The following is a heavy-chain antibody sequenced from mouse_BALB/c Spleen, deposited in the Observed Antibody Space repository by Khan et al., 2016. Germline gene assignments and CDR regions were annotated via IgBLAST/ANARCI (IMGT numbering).Heavy chain of an antibody. D-gene: IGHD2-1*01. J-gene: IGHJ4*01. V-gene: IGHV1-61*01. CDR3: TRAAYGNHPYYAMDY. CDR2: IHPSDSES. CDR1: GYSFTRYW. Sequence: QVQLQQSGTELVRPGASVKLSCKASGYSFTRYWMNWVKQRPGQGLEWIGMIHPSDSESRLNQKFKDKATLTVDNSSSIAYMQLSSPTSEDSAVYYCTRAAYGNHPYYAMDYWGQGTSVTVFS.